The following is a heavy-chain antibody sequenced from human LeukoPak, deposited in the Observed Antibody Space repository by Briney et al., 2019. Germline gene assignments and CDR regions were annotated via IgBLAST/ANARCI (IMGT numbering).Heavy chain of an antibody. CDR3: ARYSDYGDYFDH. D-gene: IGHD4-17*01. CDR1: DFTFSAYT. V-gene: IGHV3-21*06. CDR2: ISSSRTYI. J-gene: IGHJ4*02. Sequence: GGSLRLSCAASDFTFSAYTMNWIRLAPGKGLEWVASISSSRTYIYYADSVKGRFTISRDNAKNSLYLQMNSLRAEDTALYFCARYSDYGDYFDHWGQGTLVTVSS.